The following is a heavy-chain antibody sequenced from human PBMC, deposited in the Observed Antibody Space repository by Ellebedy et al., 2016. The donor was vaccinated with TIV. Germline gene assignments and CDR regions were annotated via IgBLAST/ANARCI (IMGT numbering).Heavy chain of an antibody. V-gene: IGHV3-11*01. CDR3: ARDTRFIDQRHNWFDP. J-gene: IGHJ5*02. D-gene: IGHD1-26*01. CDR2: ISSSGTPI. Sequence: GGSLRLSCAASGFIFSDYYMSWIRQAPGKGLEWISYISSSGTPIYYADSVKGRFTISRDKSKNSLDLKMNSLRADDTAVYYCARDTRFIDQRHNWFDPWGQGAQVTVSS. CDR1: GFIFSDYY.